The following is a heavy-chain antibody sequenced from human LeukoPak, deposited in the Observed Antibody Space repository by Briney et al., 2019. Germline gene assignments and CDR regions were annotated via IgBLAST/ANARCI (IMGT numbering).Heavy chain of an antibody. Sequence: SETLSLTCTVSGGSLSSYYWSWVRQPPGKGLEWIGYIYYSGSTNYNPSLTSRVTISVDTSKNQFSLKLSSVTAADTAVYYCAREEIAAAGTYPAGYFDYWGQGTLVTVSS. CDR2: IYYSGST. CDR3: AREEIAAAGTYPAGYFDY. J-gene: IGHJ4*02. V-gene: IGHV4-59*01. CDR1: GGSLSSYY. D-gene: IGHD6-13*01.